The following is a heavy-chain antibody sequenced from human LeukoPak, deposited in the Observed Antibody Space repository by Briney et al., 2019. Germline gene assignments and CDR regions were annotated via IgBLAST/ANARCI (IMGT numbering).Heavy chain of an antibody. CDR3: ARGLTIFGVVQEGY. J-gene: IGHJ4*02. D-gene: IGHD3-3*01. Sequence: GGSLRLSCAASGFTFSSYAMHWVRQAPGKGLEWVAVISYDGSNKYYADPVKGRFTISRDNAKNSLYLQMNSLRAEDTAVYYCARGLTIFGVVQEGYWGQGTLVTVSS. V-gene: IGHV3-30-3*01. CDR1: GFTFSSYA. CDR2: ISYDGSNK.